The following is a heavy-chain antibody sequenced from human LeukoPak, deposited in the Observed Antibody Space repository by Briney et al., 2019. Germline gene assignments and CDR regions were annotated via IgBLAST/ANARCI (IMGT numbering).Heavy chain of an antibody. V-gene: IGHV1-69*05. Sequence: ASVKVSCKTSGGTFSSFGISWVRQSPGQGLEWMGGIVPLFGTPNYAQKFQGRVTITTDSSTATVYMDVSGLTSEDTAVYYCARDNPAAFVLPAAHFFDPWRQGTLVTVST. CDR2: IVPLFGTP. CDR3: ARDNPAAFVLPAAHFFDP. J-gene: IGHJ5*02. D-gene: IGHD2-2*01. CDR1: GGTFSSFG.